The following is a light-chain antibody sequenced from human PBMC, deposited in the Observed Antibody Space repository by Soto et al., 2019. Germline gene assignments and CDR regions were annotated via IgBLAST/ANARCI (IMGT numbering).Light chain of an antibody. Sequence: DIVMTQSPDSLAVSLGERATINCKSSQSVLYSSNNKNYLAWYQQKPGQPPKLLIYWASTRDSGVPDRFSGSGSLTDFTLTISSLQAEDEAVYYCQQYYSTTLTFGGGTKVEIK. CDR2: WAS. CDR3: QQYYSTTLT. J-gene: IGKJ4*01. V-gene: IGKV4-1*01. CDR1: QSVLYSSNNKNY.